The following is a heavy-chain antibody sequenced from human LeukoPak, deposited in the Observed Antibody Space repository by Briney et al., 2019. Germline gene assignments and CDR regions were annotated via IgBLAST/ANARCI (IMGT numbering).Heavy chain of an antibody. D-gene: IGHD1-20*01. V-gene: IGHV4-61*08. CDR1: GGSISSGGYY. CDR3: ARVWNNWNDATSDAFDI. CDR2: IYYSGST. Sequence: SETLSLTCTVSGGSISSGGYYWSWIRQHPGKGLEWIGYIYYSGSTNYNPSLKSRVTISVDTSKNQFSLKLSSVTAADTAVYYCARVWNNWNDATSDAFDIWGQGTMVTVSS. J-gene: IGHJ3*02.